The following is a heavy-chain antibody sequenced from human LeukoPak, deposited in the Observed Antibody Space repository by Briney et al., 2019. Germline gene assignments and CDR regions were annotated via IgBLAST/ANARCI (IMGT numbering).Heavy chain of an antibody. D-gene: IGHD2-2*01. CDR2: IYYSGST. V-gene: IGHV4-39*01. CDR3: ARGPPAKPGTGYYYGMDV. Sequence: SETLSLTCTVSGGSISSSSYYWGWIRQPPGKGLEWIGSIYYSGSTYYNPSLKSRVTISIDTSKNQFSLKLSSVTATDTAVYYCARGPPAKPGTGYYYGMDVWGQGTTVTVSS. CDR1: GGSISSSSYY. J-gene: IGHJ6*02.